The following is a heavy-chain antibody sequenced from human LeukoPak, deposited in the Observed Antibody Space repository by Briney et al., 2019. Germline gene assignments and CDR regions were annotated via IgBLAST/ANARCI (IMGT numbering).Heavy chain of an antibody. CDR1: GFTFSSYS. CDR2: ISSSSYI. J-gene: IGHJ3*02. Sequence: GGSLRLSCAASGFTFSSYSMNWVRQAPGKGLEWVSSISSSSYIYYADSVKGRFTISRDNAKNSLYLQMNSLRVEDTAVYYCARGRAHDAFDIWGQGTMVTVSS. CDR3: ARGRAHDAFDI. V-gene: IGHV3-21*01.